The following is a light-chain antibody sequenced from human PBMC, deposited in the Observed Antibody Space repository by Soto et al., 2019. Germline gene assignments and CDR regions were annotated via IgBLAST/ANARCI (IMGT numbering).Light chain of an antibody. Sequence: QSVLTQPPSASGTPGQRVAISCPGGSSDIGSNPVNWYLHLPGAAPKLLIYRDNQRPSGVPDRFSGSKSGTSASLTISGLQSEDEADYFCSAWDDNIYGPVFGGGTKLTVL. CDR3: SAWDDNIYGPV. CDR1: SSDIGSNP. CDR2: RDN. V-gene: IGLV1-44*01. J-gene: IGLJ2*01.